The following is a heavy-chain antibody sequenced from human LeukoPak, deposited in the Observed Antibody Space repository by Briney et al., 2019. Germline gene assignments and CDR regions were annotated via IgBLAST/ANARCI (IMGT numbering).Heavy chain of an antibody. V-gene: IGHV4-39*01. D-gene: IGHD1-26*01. CDR3: ARQGPSGSYYY. Sequence: SETLSLTCTVSGGSISSSSYYWGWIRQPPGKGLERIGSIYYSGSTYYNPSLKSRVTISVDTSKNQFSLKLSSVTAADTAVYYCARQGPSGSYYYWGQGTLVTVSS. CDR1: GGSISSSSYY. CDR2: IYYSGST. J-gene: IGHJ4*02.